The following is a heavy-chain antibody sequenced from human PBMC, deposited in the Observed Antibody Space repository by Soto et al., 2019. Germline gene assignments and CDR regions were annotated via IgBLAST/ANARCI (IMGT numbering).Heavy chain of an antibody. J-gene: IGHJ4*02. D-gene: IGHD3-22*01. CDR3: ARHPRHYDDSSGYGH. V-gene: IGHV4-39*01. CDR2: IYYSGST. Sequence: SETLSLTCTVSGGSISSSSYYWGCIRQPPGKGLEWIGSIYYSGSTYYNPSLKSRVTISVDTSKNQFSLKLSSVTAADTAVYYCARHPRHYDDSSGYGHWGQGTLVTVSS. CDR1: GGSISSSSYY.